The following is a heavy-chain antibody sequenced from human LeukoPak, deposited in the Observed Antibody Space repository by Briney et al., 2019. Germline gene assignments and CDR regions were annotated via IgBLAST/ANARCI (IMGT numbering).Heavy chain of an antibody. Sequence: GGSLRLSCAASGCTFSSYAMSWVRQAPGKGLEWVSAISGSGDSTYYADSVKGRFTISRDNPKNTLYLQLNSLRGEDTAVYYCAIVSFGIGARYWGQGTLVTVSS. D-gene: IGHD6-6*01. V-gene: IGHV3-23*01. J-gene: IGHJ4*02. CDR3: AIVSFGIGARY. CDR2: ISGSGDST. CDR1: GCTFSSYA.